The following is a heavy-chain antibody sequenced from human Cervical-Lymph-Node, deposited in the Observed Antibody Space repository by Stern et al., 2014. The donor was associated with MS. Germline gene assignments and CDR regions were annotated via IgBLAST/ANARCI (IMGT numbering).Heavy chain of an antibody. D-gene: IGHD5-12*01. V-gene: IGHV4-39*01. CDR3: ARHDGWLPHY. CDR1: GGSISRSTYY. Sequence: QVQLQESGPGLVKPSETLSLTCSVSGGSISRSTYYWGWIRQPPGKGLEWIGSIYYSGPPYYNPSLKSRVTIDTSTNPVSLRPTSVTAADTAVYYCARHDGWLPHYWSQGTLVTVSS. CDR2: IYYSGPP. J-gene: IGHJ4*02.